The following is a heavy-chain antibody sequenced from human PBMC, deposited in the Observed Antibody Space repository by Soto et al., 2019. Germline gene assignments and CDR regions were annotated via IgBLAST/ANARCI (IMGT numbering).Heavy chain of an antibody. Sequence: QLQLQESGPGLVKPSETLSLTCTVSGGSISSRGSMSGRSFYWGWMRQPPGKGLEWIASISYSDGSFYNSSLTSRLTISVDTSKNPFSLSLRSVTAADTAVYYCASHRTFWPFDYWGQGTVVTVSS. CDR3: ASHRTFWPFDY. CDR2: ISYSDGS. V-gene: IGHV4-39*01. CDR1: GGSISSRGSMSGRSFY. D-gene: IGHD2-8*01. J-gene: IGHJ4*02.